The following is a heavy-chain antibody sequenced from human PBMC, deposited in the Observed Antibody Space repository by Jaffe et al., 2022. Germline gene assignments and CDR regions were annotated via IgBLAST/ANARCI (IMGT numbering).Heavy chain of an antibody. D-gene: IGHD3-3*01. CDR3: ARFNYDFWSGTGGWFDP. J-gene: IGHJ5*02. CDR2: IYYSGST. CDR1: GGSISSYY. V-gene: IGHV4-59*01. Sequence: QVQLQESGPGLVKPSETLSLTCTVSGGSISSYYWSWIRQPPGKGLEWIGYIYYSGSTNYNPSLKSRVTISVDTSKNQFSLKLSSVTAADTAVYYCARFNYDFWSGTGGWFDPWGQGTLVTVSS.